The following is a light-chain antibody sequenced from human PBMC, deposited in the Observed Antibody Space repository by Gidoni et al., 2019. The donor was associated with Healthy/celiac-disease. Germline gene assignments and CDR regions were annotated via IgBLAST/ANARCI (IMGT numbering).Light chain of an antibody. CDR1: SGSIASNY. J-gene: IGLJ2*01. V-gene: IGLV6-57*02. CDR2: EDN. Sequence: HSVSESPGKTVTISCTGSSGSIASNYVQWYQQRPGSAPTTVIYEDNQRPSGVPDRFSGSIDSSSNSASLTISGLKTEDEADYYCQSYDSSNLVFGGGTKLTVL. CDR3: QSYDSSNLV.